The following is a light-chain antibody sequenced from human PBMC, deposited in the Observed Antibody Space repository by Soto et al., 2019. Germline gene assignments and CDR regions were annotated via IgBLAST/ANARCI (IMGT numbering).Light chain of an antibody. J-gene: IGKJ2*01. CDR1: QGIRND. Sequence: AIQMTQSPSSLSASVGDRVTITCRASQGIRNDLGWYQQKPGKAPTLLIYAASSLQSGVPSRFSRSGSGTDFTLTISSLHPKDFATYYCLQDYNDPHTFGQGTKLEIK. CDR3: LQDYNDPHT. CDR2: AAS. V-gene: IGKV1-6*01.